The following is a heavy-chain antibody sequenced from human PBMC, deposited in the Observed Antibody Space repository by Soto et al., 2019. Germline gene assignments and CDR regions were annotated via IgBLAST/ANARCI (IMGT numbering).Heavy chain of an antibody. CDR3: ARGNCSGGSCYFSTDYFDY. Sequence: QVQLQESGPGLVKPSGTLSLTCAVSSGSISSSNWWSWVRQPPGKGLEWIGEIYHSGSTNYNPSLKSRVTISVDKSKNQFSLKLSCVTAADTAVYYCARGNCSGGSCYFSTDYFDYWGQGTLVTVSS. CDR1: SGSISSSNW. J-gene: IGHJ4*02. V-gene: IGHV4-4*02. D-gene: IGHD2-15*01. CDR2: IYHSGST.